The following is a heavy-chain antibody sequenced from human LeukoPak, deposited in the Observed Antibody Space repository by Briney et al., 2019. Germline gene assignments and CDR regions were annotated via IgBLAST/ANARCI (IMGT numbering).Heavy chain of an antibody. J-gene: IGHJ6*03. V-gene: IGHV1-2*02. CDR1: GYTFTGYY. D-gene: IGHD6-13*01. CDR2: INPNSGGT. CDR3: ARDRRQQLVRDYYYMDV. Sequence: ASVKVSCKASGYTFTGYYMHWVRQAPGQGLEWMGWINPNSGGTNYAQKFQGRVTMTRDTSISIAYMELSRLRSDDTAVYYCARDRRQQLVRDYYYMDVWGKGTTVTISS.